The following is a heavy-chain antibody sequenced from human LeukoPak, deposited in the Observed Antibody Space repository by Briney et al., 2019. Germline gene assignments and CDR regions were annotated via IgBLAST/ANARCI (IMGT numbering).Heavy chain of an antibody. D-gene: IGHD5-12*01. J-gene: IGHJ6*03. CDR3: AREGGYDFYYYYYYMDV. V-gene: IGHV4-34*01. CDR2: INHSGSS. Sequence: SETLSLTCAVYGGSFSGYYWSWIRQPPGKGLEWIGEINHSGSSNYNPSLKSRVTISVDTSKNQFSLKLSSVTAADTAVYYCAREGGYDFYYYYYYMDVWGKGTTVAISS. CDR1: GGSFSGYY.